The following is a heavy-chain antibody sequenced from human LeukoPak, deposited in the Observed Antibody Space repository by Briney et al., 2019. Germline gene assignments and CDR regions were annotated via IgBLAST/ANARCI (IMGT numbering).Heavy chain of an antibody. CDR3: AFGAMLTSSLDY. V-gene: IGHV3-53*01. J-gene: IGHJ4*02. D-gene: IGHD2-2*01. CDR2: LYSGDGA. CDR1: GFIVNNDF. Sequence: PGGSLRPSSAAGGFIVNNDFRSWGRQAPGKGLEWVSVLYSGDGAYYADSVKGRFSISRDNSKNTLYLQMNSLRAEDTVVYYCAFGAMLTSSLDYWGQGTQVTVSS.